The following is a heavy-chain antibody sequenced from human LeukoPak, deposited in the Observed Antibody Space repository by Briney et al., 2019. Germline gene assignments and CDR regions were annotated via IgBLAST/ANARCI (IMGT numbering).Heavy chain of an antibody. D-gene: IGHD5-18*01. V-gene: IGHV1-2*02. CDR1: GYTFTGYY. CDR2: INPNSGGT. J-gene: IGHJ5*02. Sequence: ASVKVSCKAFGYTFTGYYMHWVRQAPGQGLEWMGWINPNSGGTNYAQKFQGRVTMTRDTSISTAYMELSRLRSDDTAVYYCARVRYSYGNWFDPWGQGTLVTVSS. CDR3: ARVRYSYGNWFDP.